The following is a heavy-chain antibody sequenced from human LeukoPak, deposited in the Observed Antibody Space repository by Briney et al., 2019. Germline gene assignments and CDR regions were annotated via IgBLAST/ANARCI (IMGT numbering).Heavy chain of an antibody. D-gene: IGHD6-19*01. V-gene: IGHV3-30*04. CDR1: GFTFSSYA. CDR2: ISYGGSNK. Sequence: GGSLRLSCAASGFTFSSYAMHWVRQAPGKGLEWVAVISYGGSNKYYADSVKGRFTISRDNSKNTLYLQMNSLRAEDTAVYYCARDLARYSSGWLGDYWGQGTLVTVSS. CDR3: ARDLARYSSGWLGDY. J-gene: IGHJ4*02.